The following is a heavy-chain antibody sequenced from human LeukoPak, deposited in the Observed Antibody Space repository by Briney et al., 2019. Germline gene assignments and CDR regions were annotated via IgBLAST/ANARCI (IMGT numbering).Heavy chain of an antibody. J-gene: IGHJ5*02. CDR3: ARHGGGWYPNWFDP. CDR2: IYYSGST. V-gene: IGHV4-34*01. Sequence: SETLSLTCAVYGGSFSGYYWSWIRQPPGKGLEWIGSIYYSGSTYYNPSLKSRVTISVDTSKNQFSLKLSSVTAADTAVYYCARHGGGWYPNWFDPWGQGTLVTVSS. D-gene: IGHD6-19*01. CDR1: GGSFSGYY.